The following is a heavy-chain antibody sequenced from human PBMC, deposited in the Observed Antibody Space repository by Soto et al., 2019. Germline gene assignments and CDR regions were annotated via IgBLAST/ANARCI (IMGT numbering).Heavy chain of an antibody. D-gene: IGHD3-3*01. Sequence: QVQLVQSGAEVKKPGSSVKVSCKASGGTFSSYAISWVRQAPGQGLEWMGGIIPIFGTANYAQKFQGRVTITADESTSTAYMELISLRSEDTAVYSCARARGDFWRGYPGGNWFDPWGQGTLVTVSS. J-gene: IGHJ5*02. CDR2: IIPIFGTA. V-gene: IGHV1-69*19. CDR1: GGTFSSYA. CDR3: ARARGDFWRGYPGGNWFDP.